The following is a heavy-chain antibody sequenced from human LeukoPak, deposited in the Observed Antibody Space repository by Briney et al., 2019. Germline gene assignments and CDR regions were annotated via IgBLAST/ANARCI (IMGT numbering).Heavy chain of an antibody. D-gene: IGHD1-26*01. CDR2: ISSYNGNT. Sequence: ASVKVSCKASGYTFTSYGISWVRQAPGQGLEWMGWISSYNGNTNYAQKLQGRVTMTTDTSTTTAYKELRSTRSGDSAVDYCARDLSGSLGYWGQGTLVTVSS. CDR3: ARDLSGSLGY. V-gene: IGHV1-18*01. J-gene: IGHJ4*02. CDR1: GYTFTSYG.